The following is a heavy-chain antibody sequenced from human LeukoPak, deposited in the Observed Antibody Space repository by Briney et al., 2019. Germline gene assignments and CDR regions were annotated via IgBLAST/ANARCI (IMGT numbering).Heavy chain of an antibody. CDR3: ASGQSYGDYEN. CDR2: INHSGST. D-gene: IGHD4-17*01. Sequence: PSETLSLTCAVYGGSFSGDYWSWIRQPPGKGLEWIGEINHSGSTNYNPSLKSRVTISVDTSKNQFSLKLSSVTAADTAVYYCASGQSYGDYENWGQGTLVTVSS. CDR1: GGSFSGDY. V-gene: IGHV4-34*01. J-gene: IGHJ4*02.